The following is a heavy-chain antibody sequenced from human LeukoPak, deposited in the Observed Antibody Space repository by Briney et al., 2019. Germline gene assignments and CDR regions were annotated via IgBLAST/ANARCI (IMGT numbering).Heavy chain of an antibody. CDR2: IYYSGST. CDR1: GGSISSYY. CDR3: ASFYSGFDYYYYMDV. Sequence: SETLSLTCTVSGGSISSYYRSWIRQPPGKGLECIGYIYYSGSTNYNPSLKSRVTISVDTSKNQFSLKLSSVTAADTAVYYCASFYSGFDYYYYMDVWGKGTTVTVSS. D-gene: IGHD2-15*01. J-gene: IGHJ6*03. V-gene: IGHV4-59*01.